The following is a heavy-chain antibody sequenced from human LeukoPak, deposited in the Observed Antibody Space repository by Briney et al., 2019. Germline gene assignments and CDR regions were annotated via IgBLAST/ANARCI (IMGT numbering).Heavy chain of an antibody. J-gene: IGHJ6*03. CDR3: ARDRTTVTPFYMDV. CDR2: ISSSSSTI. CDR1: GFTFSSYS. D-gene: IGHD4-11*01. V-gene: IGHV3-48*01. Sequence: PGGSLRLSCAASGFTFSSYSMNWVRQAPGKGLEWVSYISSSSSTIYYADSVKGRFTISRDNAENSLCLQMNSLRAEDTAVYYCARDRTTVTPFYMDVWGKGTTVTVSS.